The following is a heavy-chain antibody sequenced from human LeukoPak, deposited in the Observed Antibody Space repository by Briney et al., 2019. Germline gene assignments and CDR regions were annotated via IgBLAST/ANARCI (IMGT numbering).Heavy chain of an antibody. J-gene: IGHJ6*03. V-gene: IGHV3-7*01. D-gene: IGHD4-23*01. CDR1: GFTFSSYW. Sequence: GGSLRLSCAAPGFTFSSYWMSWVRQAPGKGLEGVANIKQDGSEKYYVDSVKGRFTISRDNAKNSLYLQMNSLKAEDTAVYYCARDLEGRWPPPYYYYYMDVWGKGTTVTVSS. CDR3: ARDLEGRWPPPYYYYYMDV. CDR2: IKQDGSEK.